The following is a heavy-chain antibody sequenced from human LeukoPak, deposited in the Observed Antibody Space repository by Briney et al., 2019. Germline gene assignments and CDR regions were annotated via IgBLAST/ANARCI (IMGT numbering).Heavy chain of an antibody. CDR2: IYYSGST. J-gene: IGHJ4*02. V-gene: IGHV4-39*07. Sequence: SETLSLTCTASGGSISSSSYYWGWIRQPPGKGLEWIGSIYYSGSTYYNPSLKSRVAISVDTSKNQFSLKLSSVTAADTAVYYCASDGASYWGQGTLVTVSS. D-gene: IGHD1-26*01. CDR3: ASDGASY. CDR1: GGSISSSSYY.